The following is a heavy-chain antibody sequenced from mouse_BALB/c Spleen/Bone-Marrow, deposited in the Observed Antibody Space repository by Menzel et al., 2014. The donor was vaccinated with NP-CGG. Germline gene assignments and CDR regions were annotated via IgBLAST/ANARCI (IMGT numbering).Heavy chain of an antibody. CDR3: AKEGRGAY. V-gene: IGHV1-87*01. CDR1: GYTFTSYW. Sequence: QVQLKESGAELARPGASGKLSCKASGYTFTSYWMQWVKQRPGQGLEWIGAIYPGDGDTRYTQKFKGKATLTADKSSSTAYMQLSSLASEDSAVYYCAKEGRGAYWGQGTLVTVSA. CDR2: IYPGDGDT. D-gene: IGHD3-3*01. J-gene: IGHJ3*01.